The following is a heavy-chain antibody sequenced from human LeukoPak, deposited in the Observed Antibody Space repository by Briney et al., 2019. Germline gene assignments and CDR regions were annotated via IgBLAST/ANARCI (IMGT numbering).Heavy chain of an antibody. CDR1: GFTFSSYW. CDR2: IKQDGSEK. V-gene: IGHV3-7*01. J-gene: IGHJ5*02. CDR3: ARDGYYYDSSGYSNWFDH. Sequence: PGGSLRLSCAASGFTFSSYWMSWVRQAPGKGLEWVANIKQDGSEKYYVDSVKGRFTISRDNAKNSLYLQMNSLRAEDTAVYYCARDGYYYDSSGYSNWFDHWGQGTLVTVSS. D-gene: IGHD3-22*01.